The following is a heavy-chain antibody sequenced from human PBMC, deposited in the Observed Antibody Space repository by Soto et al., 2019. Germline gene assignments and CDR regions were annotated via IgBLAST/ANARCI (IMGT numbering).Heavy chain of an antibody. CDR3: SGCSGGACHRNYGMDV. J-gene: IGHJ6*02. Sequence: EVHVVESGGGLVKPGGSLRLSCAVSGFTFSSCTMNWVRQAPGKGLEWVSSISPSTSHIYYTDSVKGRFTISRDNAKNSLFLQMNSLRAEDTAVYYCSGCSGGACHRNYGMDVWGQGTTVTVSS. D-gene: IGHD2-15*01. CDR1: GFTFSSCT. CDR2: ISPSTSHI. V-gene: IGHV3-21*01.